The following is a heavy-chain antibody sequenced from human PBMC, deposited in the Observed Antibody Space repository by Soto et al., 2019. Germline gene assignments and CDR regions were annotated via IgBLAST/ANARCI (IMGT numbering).Heavy chain of an antibody. V-gene: IGHV4-39*01. CDR1: GGSISSSSYY. J-gene: IGHJ6*02. Sequence: SETLSLTCTVSGGSISSSSYYWGWIRQPPGKGLEWIGSIYYSGSTYYNPSLKSRVTISVDTSKNQFSLKLSSVTAADTAVYYCVRHVLPDSSSWYFGGYYYYYGMDVWGQGTTVTVSS. D-gene: IGHD6-13*01. CDR2: IYYSGST. CDR3: VRHVLPDSSSWYFGGYYYYYGMDV.